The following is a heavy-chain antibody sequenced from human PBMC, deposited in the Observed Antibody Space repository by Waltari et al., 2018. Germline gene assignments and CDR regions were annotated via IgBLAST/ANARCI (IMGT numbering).Heavy chain of an antibody. CDR2: IYTSGST. J-gene: IGHJ4*02. D-gene: IGHD2-2*01. CDR1: GGSISSYY. V-gene: IGHV4-4*07. Sequence: QVQLQESGPGLVKPSETLSLTCTVSGGSISSYYWSWIRQPAGTGLEWIGRIYTSGSTNYNPSLKSRVTMSVDTSKNQFSLKLSSVTAADTAVYYCARASVDCSSTSCFPVYFDYWGQGTLVTVSS. CDR3: ARASVDCSSTSCFPVYFDY.